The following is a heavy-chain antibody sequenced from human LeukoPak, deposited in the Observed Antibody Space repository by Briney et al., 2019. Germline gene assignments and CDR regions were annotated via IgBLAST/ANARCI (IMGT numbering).Heavy chain of an antibody. CDR1: GFTFTNAW. V-gene: IGHV3-15*01. Sequence: PGGSLRLSCAASGFTFTNAWMSWVRQAPGKGLEWVGRIKSKTDGGTTDYAAPVKGRFAISRDDSKNTLYLQMNSLKTEDTAVYYCTTGYSSSWSGDYWGQGTLVTVSS. CDR2: IKSKTDGGTT. D-gene: IGHD6-13*01. CDR3: TTGYSSSWSGDY. J-gene: IGHJ4*02.